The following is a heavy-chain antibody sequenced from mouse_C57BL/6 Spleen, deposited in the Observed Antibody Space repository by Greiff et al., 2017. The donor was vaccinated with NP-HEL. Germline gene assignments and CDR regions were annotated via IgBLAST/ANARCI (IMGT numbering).Heavy chain of an antibody. Sequence: QVQLQQSGPELVKPGASVKISCKASGYAFSSSWMNWVKQRPGKGLEWIGRIYPGDGDTNYNGKFKGKATLTADKSSSTAYMQLSSLTSAVSAVEFCARELGRYFEVWGTGTTVTVSS. CDR3: ARELGRYFEV. D-gene: IGHD4-1*01. J-gene: IGHJ1*03. V-gene: IGHV1-82*01. CDR2: IYPGDGDT. CDR1: GYAFSSSW.